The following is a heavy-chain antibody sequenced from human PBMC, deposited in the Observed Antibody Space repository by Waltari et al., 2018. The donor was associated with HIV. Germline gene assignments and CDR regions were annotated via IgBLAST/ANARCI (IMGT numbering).Heavy chain of an antibody. CDR3: VRDSFGFDY. J-gene: IGHJ4*02. D-gene: IGHD3-3*01. Sequence: QVSLQPSGPGQLAASQTLSLTCGVSGDSLSSNSAAGNWVRQSPSKGVEWLGKNYHRCGWLSDYADDVRGRIFINADPARNRFSLELRFVTPEDSGTYVCVRDSFGFDYWGRGHLVNVSS. CDR1: GDSLSSNSAA. CDR2: NYHRCGWLS. V-gene: IGHV6-1*01.